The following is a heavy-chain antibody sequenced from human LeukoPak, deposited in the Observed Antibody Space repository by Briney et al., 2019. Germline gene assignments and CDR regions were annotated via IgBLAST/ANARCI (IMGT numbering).Heavy chain of an antibody. CDR1: GYTFTGYY. CDR3: ATAPAGWLVPFDY. D-gene: IGHD6-19*01. CDR2: INPNSGGT. J-gene: IGHJ4*02. Sequence: VASVKVSCKASGYTFTGYYMHWVRQAPGQGLEWMGWINPNSGGTNYAQKFQGRVTMTRDTSISTAYMELSRLRSDDTAVYYCATAPAGWLVPFDYWGQATLVTVSS. V-gene: IGHV1-2*02.